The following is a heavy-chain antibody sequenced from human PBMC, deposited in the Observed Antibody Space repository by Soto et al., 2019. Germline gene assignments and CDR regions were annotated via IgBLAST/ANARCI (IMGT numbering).Heavy chain of an antibody. CDR1: GFTFSSYA. CDR3: ARIIGSSWYGLGY. CDR2: ISYDGSNK. D-gene: IGHD6-13*01. J-gene: IGHJ4*02. Sequence: GGSLRLSCAASGFTFSSYAMHWVRQAPGKGLEWVAVISYDGSNKYYADSVKGRFTISRDNSKNTLYLQMNSLRAEDTAVYYCARIIGSSWYGLGYWGQGTLVTVSS. V-gene: IGHV3-30-3*01.